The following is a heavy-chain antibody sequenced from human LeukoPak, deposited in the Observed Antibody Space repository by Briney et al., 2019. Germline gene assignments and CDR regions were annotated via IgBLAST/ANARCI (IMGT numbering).Heavy chain of an antibody. CDR2: IYYSGST. D-gene: IGHD6-13*01. Sequence: PSETLSLPCTVSGGSISSSSYYWGWIRQPPGKGLEWIGSIYYSGSTYYNPSLKSRVTISVDTSKNQFSLKLSSVTAADTAVYYCARGEAAAAADWYFDLWGRGTLVTVSS. J-gene: IGHJ2*01. V-gene: IGHV4-39*07. CDR3: ARGEAAAAADWYFDL. CDR1: GGSISSSSYY.